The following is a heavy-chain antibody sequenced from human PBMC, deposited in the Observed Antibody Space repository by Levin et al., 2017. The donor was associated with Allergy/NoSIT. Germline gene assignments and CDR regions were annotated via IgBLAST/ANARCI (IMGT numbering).Heavy chain of an antibody. CDR2: IYTSGST. Sequence: SETLSLTCTVSGGSISSGSYYWSWIRQPAGKGLEWIGRIYTSGSTNYNPSLKSRVTISVDTSKNQFSLKLSSVTAADTAVYYCARVGWLRFRRPNYYYYYYMDVWGKGTTVTVSS. CDR3: ARVGWLRFRRPNYYYYYYMDV. D-gene: IGHD5-12*01. V-gene: IGHV4-61*02. J-gene: IGHJ6*03. CDR1: GGSISSGSYY.